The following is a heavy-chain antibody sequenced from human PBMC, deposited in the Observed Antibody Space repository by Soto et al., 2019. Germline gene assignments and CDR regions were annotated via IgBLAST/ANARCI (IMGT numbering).Heavy chain of an antibody. V-gene: IGHV3-23*01. J-gene: IGHJ6*02. CDR2: IVGSGGNI. Sequence: EVQLLESGGGLVQPGGSLRLSCAASGFTFSSYAMSWVRQAPGKGLEWVSSIVGSGGNIHYADSVKGRFTISRDNSKNTQYLQLNSLSAEDTAVYYCAKERGISRWYYYYGMDVWGQGTTVTVSS. D-gene: IGHD6-19*01. CDR3: AKERGISRWYYYYGMDV. CDR1: GFTFSSYA.